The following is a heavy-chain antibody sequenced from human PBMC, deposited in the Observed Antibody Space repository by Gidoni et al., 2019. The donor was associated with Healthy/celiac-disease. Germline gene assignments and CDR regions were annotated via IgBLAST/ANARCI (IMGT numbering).Heavy chain of an antibody. D-gene: IGHD5-18*01. CDR2: IYYSGST. CDR3: ARESMGYSYGQYYYYGMDV. CDR1: GGSISSYY. Sequence: QVQLQESGPGLVKPSETLSLTCTVSGGSISSYYWSWIRQPPGKGLEWIGYIYYSGSTNYNPSLKSRVTISVDTSNNQFSLKLSSVTAADTAVYYCARESMGYSYGQYYYYGMDVWGQGTTVTVSS. J-gene: IGHJ6*02. V-gene: IGHV4-59*01.